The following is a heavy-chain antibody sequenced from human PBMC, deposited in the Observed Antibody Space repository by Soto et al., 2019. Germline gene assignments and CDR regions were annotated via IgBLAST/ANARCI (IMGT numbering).Heavy chain of an antibody. CDR1: GFTFSSYA. V-gene: IGHV3-23*01. D-gene: IGHD6-13*01. CDR3: AKDLADRSSSWYGEVTWFDP. CDR2: ISGSGGST. Sequence: GGSLRLSCAASGFTFSSYAMSWVRQAPGKGLEWVSAISGSGGSTYYADSVKGRFTISRDNSKNTLYLQMNSLRAEDTAVYYCAKDLADRSSSWYGEVTWFDPWGQGTLVTVSS. J-gene: IGHJ5*02.